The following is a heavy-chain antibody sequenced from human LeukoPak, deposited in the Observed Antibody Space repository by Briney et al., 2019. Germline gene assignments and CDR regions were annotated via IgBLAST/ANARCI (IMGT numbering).Heavy chain of an antibody. CDR2: ISSSGSTI. Sequence: PGGSLRLSCAASGFIFSAYEMNWVRQAPGKGLEWVSYISSSGSTIYYADSVKGRFTISRDNAKKSLYLQMNSLRAEDTAVYYCARANYALDIWGQGTMVTVSS. J-gene: IGHJ3*02. V-gene: IGHV3-48*03. CDR3: ARANYALDI. CDR1: GFIFSAYE.